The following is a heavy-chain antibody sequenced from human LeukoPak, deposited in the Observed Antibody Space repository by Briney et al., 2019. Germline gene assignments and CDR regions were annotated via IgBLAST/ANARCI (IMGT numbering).Heavy chain of an antibody. J-gene: IGHJ4*02. CDR2: IASDGSST. D-gene: IGHD4-23*01. CDR1: GFTFSSYW. V-gene: IGHV3-74*01. Sequence: GGSLRLSCAASGFTFSSYWMNWVRHAPGKGLVWVSRIASDGSSTTYADSVKGRFSISRDNAKNTLYLQMNSLRVEDTAVYYCARGRPHGNDYWGQGTLVTVSS. CDR3: ARGRPHGNDY.